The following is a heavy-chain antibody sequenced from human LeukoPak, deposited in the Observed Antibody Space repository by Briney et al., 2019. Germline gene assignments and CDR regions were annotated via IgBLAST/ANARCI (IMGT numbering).Heavy chain of an antibody. CDR3: ATGASKVTTDFANY. CDR2: IDPRDSYT. D-gene: IGHD4-17*01. CDR1: GYRFTNYW. J-gene: IGHJ4*02. V-gene: IGHV5-10-1*01. Sequence: GEPLTISCKASGYRFTNYWISWVRQMPGKGLEWMGRIDPRDSYTKYSPSFEGHVTISVDKSISSAFLQWNSLKASDSAMYYCATGASKVTTDFANYWGQGTQVAVSS.